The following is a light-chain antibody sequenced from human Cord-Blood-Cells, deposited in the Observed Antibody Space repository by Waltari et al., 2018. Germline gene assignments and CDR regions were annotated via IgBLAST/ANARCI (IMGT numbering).Light chain of an antibody. V-gene: IGKV1-39*01. CDR2: AAS. J-gene: IGKJ4*02. Sequence: DIQMTQSPSSLSASVGDRVPITCRASQSISSYLNWYQQKPGKAPKLLIYAASRLQSGVPSRFSGSGSGTDFTLTISSLQPEDFATYYCQQSYSTLTFGGGTTVELK. CDR3: QQSYSTLT. CDR1: QSISSY.